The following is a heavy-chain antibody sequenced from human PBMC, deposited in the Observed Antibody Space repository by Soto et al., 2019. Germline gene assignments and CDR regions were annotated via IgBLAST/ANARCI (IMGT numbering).Heavy chain of an antibody. Sequence: GGSLRLSCAASGLTFSSYAMSWIRQAPGKGLEWVSGISGSGGTTYYADSVRGRFTISRDNSKNTVSLQMNSLRAEDTAVYYCAKDRKVYDLWGEGTLVTVSS. J-gene: IGHJ4*02. CDR1: GLTFSSYA. CDR2: ISGSGGTT. CDR3: AKDRKVYDL. V-gene: IGHV3-23*01.